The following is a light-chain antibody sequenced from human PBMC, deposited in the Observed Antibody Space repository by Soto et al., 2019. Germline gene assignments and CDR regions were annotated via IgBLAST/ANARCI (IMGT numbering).Light chain of an antibody. CDR2: RAS. J-gene: IGKJ2*01. CDR3: QQYNSYSQT. CDR1: QSISNW. V-gene: IGKV1-5*03. Sequence: DIQMTQSPSTLSASVGDRVTITCRASQSISNWLAWYQQKPGKAPKLLIYRASALVSGVASSFSGSGSGTEFPRTISSLQPDDFSTYYGQQYNSYSQTFGQGAKVESK.